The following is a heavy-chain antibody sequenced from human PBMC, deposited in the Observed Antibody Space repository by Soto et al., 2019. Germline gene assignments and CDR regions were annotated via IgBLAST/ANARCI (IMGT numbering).Heavy chain of an antibody. CDR2: ISYSGNT. V-gene: IGHV4-30-4*01. D-gene: IGHD3-22*01. CDR1: GDSVTSGDYY. J-gene: IGHJ1*01. CDR3: ARGAYLNRSGYYYFQH. Sequence: PSETLSLTCSVSGDSVTSGDYYWTWVRQSPGKGLEWIGYISYSGNTAYNPSLSSRLTISLDTSKNHFSLKLQAATAPETAVHYCARGAYLNRSGYYYFQHWGKGTPVTVSS.